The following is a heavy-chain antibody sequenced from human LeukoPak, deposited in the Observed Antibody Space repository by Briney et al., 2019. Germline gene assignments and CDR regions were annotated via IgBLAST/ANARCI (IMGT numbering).Heavy chain of an antibody. D-gene: IGHD1-14*01. CDR2: INDNGRST. Sequence: GGSLRLSCAASGFTFSSYWMSWVRQAPGEGLEWVSSINDNGRSTFYADSVKGRFTISRDNSKNMLYLLMDSLRVEDTAVYYCARYTSVDFWGQGTLVTVSS. CDR3: ARYTSVDF. J-gene: IGHJ4*02. V-gene: IGHV3-23*01. CDR1: GFTFSSYW.